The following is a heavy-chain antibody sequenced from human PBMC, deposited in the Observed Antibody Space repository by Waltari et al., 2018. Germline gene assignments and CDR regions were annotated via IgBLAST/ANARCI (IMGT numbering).Heavy chain of an antibody. V-gene: IGHV4-39*01. CDR3: ARQDYYYVKGYFDL. Sequence: QLQLQESGPGLVKPSETVSLTCTVSGGSISSVAYYWGWVRQPPGKGLEFIASIFYSGATYYNPSLESRVTISVDTSKNQFSLELTSVTDADTAVYYCARQDYYYVKGYFDLRGRGTLVTVSS. J-gene: IGHJ2*01. CDR2: IFYSGAT. D-gene: IGHD3-22*01. CDR1: GGSISSVAYY.